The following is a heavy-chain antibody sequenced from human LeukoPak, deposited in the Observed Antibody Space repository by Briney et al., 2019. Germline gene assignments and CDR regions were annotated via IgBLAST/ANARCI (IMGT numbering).Heavy chain of an antibody. V-gene: IGHV1-2*02. CDR2: INPNSGDT. J-gene: IGHJ4*02. Sequence: ASVKVSCKPSGYTFTAYYMHWVRQAPQQGVEWMGWINPNSGDTNYTQIFHGRVTMTRDTSISTAYMQLSRLRSDDTAAYYCARAYGSLSYPGDSWGQGTLVTVSS. CDR1: GYTFTAYY. D-gene: IGHD3-10*01. CDR3: ARAYGSLSYPGDS.